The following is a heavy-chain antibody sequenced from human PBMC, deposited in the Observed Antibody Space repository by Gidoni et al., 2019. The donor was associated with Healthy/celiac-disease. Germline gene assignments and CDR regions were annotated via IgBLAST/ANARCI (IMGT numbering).Heavy chain of an antibody. J-gene: IGHJ3*02. V-gene: IGHV4-39*07. Sequence: QLQLQESGPGLVKPSETLSLTCPGSGGSLSSSSYYWGWIRQPPGKGLEWIGSIYYSGSTYYNPSLKSRVTISVDTSKNQFSLKLSSVTAADTAVYYCAREEKGYYDAFDIWGQGTMVTVSS. D-gene: IGHD3-10*01. CDR1: GGSLSSSSYY. CDR3: AREEKGYYDAFDI. CDR2: IYYSGST.